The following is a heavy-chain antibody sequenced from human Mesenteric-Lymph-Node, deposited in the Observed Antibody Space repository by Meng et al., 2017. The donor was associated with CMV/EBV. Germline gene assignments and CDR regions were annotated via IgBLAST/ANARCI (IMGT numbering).Heavy chain of an antibody. Sequence: GGSLRLSCAVSGFTFDNFAMSWVRQAPGKGLEWVATISGSGGKTFYADSVKARFTISRANSENTLYLEMNSLRADDTALYYCTKDRGLYGSGSHCFHMWGQGTMVTVSS. V-gene: IGHV3-23*01. J-gene: IGHJ3*02. CDR3: TKDRGLYGSGSHCFHM. CDR1: GFTFDNFA. D-gene: IGHD3-10*01. CDR2: ISGSGGKT.